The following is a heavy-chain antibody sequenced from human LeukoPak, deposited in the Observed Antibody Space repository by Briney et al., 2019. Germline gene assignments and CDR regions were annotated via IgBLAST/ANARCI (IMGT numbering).Heavy chain of an antibody. CDR2: IALGGVPP. V-gene: IGHV3-23*01. CDR3: AKHYGDYRSFDY. Sequence: GGPLTLSCAASGFTFSHYAMSWVRQAPGKGREWVSAIALGGVPPYYAVSVKGRFTLSRDNSKSTLYLQMNSVRAEQTAVYYCAKHYGDYRSFDYWGQGTLVTVSS. CDR1: GFTFSHYA. J-gene: IGHJ4*02. D-gene: IGHD4-17*01.